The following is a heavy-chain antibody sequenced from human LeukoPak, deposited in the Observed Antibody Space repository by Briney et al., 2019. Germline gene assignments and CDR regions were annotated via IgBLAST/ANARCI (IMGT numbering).Heavy chain of an antibody. CDR2: IIPIFGTA. Sequence: GASVKVSCKASGGTFSSYAISWVRQAPGQGLEWMGRIIPIFGTANYAQKFQGRVTITTDESTSTAYMELSSLRSEDTAVYHCARELQLWLQKWGQGTLVTVSS. D-gene: IGHD5-18*01. CDR1: GGTFSSYA. V-gene: IGHV1-69*05. J-gene: IGHJ4*02. CDR3: ARELQLWLQK.